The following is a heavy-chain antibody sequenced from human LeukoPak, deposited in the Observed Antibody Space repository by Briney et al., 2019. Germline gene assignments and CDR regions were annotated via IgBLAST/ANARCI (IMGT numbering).Heavy chain of an antibody. Sequence: ASVKVSCKASGGTFSNSAISWVLQAPGQGLEWIVQIIPIYGAANYAHRFQDRVTITSDESTSTASMDMTSLTSEHTAMYYCAREGRLYASGGYSVFAAFDIWGQGTMVTVSS. D-gene: IGHD3-22*01. CDR2: IIPIYGAA. CDR1: GGTFSNSA. J-gene: IGHJ3*02. CDR3: AREGRLYASGGYSVFAAFDI. V-gene: IGHV1-69*01.